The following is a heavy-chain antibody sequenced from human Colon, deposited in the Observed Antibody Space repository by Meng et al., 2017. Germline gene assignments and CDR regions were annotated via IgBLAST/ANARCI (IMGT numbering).Heavy chain of an antibody. V-gene: IGHV3-69-1*01. CDR1: GVSFSDYV. J-gene: IGHJ4*02. CDR2: VSSDAKI. D-gene: IGHD3-3*01. Sequence: EVQLVESGGGLVKPGGSLRLSCAASGVSFSDYVMSWVRQSPGKGLEWVSSVSSDAKIYYADSLKGRFTISRDNAQNSLFLEMTSLRAEDTAVYYCSRISIFGVVFFDLWGQGTLVTVSS. CDR3: SRISIFGVVFFDL.